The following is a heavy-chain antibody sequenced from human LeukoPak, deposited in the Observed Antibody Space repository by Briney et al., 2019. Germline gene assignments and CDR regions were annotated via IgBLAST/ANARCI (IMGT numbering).Heavy chain of an antibody. CDR2: INSSNSYI. J-gene: IGHJ4*02. CDR1: GFTFRSYS. CDR3: ARDDTRVLMVYAKYYFDY. D-gene: IGHD2-8*01. Sequence: EGSLRLSCAASGFTFRSYSMNWVRQAPRKGLEWGSSINSSNSYIYYADSVQGRFTISRDNAKNSLYLQMNSLRAEDTAVYYCARDDTRVLMVYAKYYFDYWGQGTLVTVSS. V-gene: IGHV3-21*01.